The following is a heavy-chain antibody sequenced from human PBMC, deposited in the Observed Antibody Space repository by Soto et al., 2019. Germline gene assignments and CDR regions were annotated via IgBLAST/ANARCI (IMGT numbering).Heavy chain of an antibody. CDR2: INGASSTT. CDR1: GFPFSSYA. Sequence: DVQLVGCGGGLVQPGGSLRLSCVASGFPFSSYAMHWVRQAPGKGLEWISYINGASSTTFYADSVKGRFTVSRDNAKNSLNLQMSSLRHEDTAFYYCARDLSHWGQG. V-gene: IGHV3-48*02. CDR3: ARDLSH. J-gene: IGHJ1*01.